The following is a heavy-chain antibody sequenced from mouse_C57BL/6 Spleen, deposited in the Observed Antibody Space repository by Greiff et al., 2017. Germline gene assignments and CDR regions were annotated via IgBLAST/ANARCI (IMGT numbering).Heavy chain of an antibody. CDR3: ARPLRGNAMDY. J-gene: IGHJ4*01. CDR2: INPNNGGT. V-gene: IGHV1-26*01. CDR1: GYTFTDYY. Sequence: VQLQQSGPELVKPGASVKISCKASGYTFTDYYMNWVKQSHGKSLEWIGDINPNNGGTSYNQKFKGKATLTVDKSSSTAYMELRSLTSEDSAVYYCARPLRGNAMDYWGQGTSVTVSS. D-gene: IGHD1-1*01.